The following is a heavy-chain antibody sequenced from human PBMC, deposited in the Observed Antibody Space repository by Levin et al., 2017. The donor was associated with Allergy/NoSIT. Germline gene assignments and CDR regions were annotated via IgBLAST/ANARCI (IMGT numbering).Heavy chain of an antibody. CDR3: ARDGSEYSGYDYPNY. Sequence: TGGSLRLSCAASGFTFSTYGMHWVRQAPGKGLEWVAVIWYDGSNKYYADSVKGRFTISRDNSKNTLYLQMNSLRAEDTAVYYCARDGSEYSGYDYPNYWGQGTLVTVSS. CDR2: IWYDGSNK. J-gene: IGHJ4*02. V-gene: IGHV3-33*01. D-gene: IGHD5-12*01. CDR1: GFTFSTYG.